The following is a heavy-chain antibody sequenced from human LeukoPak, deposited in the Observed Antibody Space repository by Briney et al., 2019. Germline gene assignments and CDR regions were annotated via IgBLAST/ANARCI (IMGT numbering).Heavy chain of an antibody. D-gene: IGHD5-12*01. CDR3: TKTSRRDSAYDSPFDY. CDR1: GFTFRSYA. V-gene: IGHV3-23*01. J-gene: IGHJ4*02. Sequence: GGSLRLSCAASGFTFRSYAMSWVRQAPGKGLEWGSTISGSGGSTYYADSVKGRFTISRDNSKNTLYLQMNSLRAEDTAIYYCTKTSRRDSAYDSPFDYWGQGTLVTVSS. CDR2: ISGSGGST.